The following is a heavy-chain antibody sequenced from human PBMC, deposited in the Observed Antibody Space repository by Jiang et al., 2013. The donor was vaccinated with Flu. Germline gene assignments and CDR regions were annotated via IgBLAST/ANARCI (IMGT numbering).Heavy chain of an antibody. CDR2: INHSGST. V-gene: IGHV4-34*01. D-gene: IGHD2-2*02. J-gene: IGHJ5*02. CDR3: ARVGGYCSSTSCYRRGNWFDP. Sequence: WIGEINHSGSTNYNPSLKSRVTISVDTSKNQFSLKLSSVTAADTAVYYCARVGGYCSSTSCYRRGNWFDPWGQGTLVTVSS.